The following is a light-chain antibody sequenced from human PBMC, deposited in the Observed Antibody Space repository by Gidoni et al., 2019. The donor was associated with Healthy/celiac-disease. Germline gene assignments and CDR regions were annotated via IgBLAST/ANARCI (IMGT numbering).Light chain of an antibody. J-gene: IGKJ3*01. Sequence: DSQMTQSPSSVSASVGDRVTIPCRASQGINSWLASYQQKPGKAPKLLIYAAARLQSGGPSRFSGSGSGTDFTLTISSLQPEDFATYYCRQANSFPCTFGPGTKVDIK. CDR2: AAA. CDR1: QGINSW. CDR3: RQANSFPCT. V-gene: IGKV1-12*01.